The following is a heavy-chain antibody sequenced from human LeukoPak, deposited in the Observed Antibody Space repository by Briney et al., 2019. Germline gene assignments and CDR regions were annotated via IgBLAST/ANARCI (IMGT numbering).Heavy chain of an antibody. D-gene: IGHD4-11*01. CDR3: ARGTNDYRLNWFDP. J-gene: IGHJ5*02. CDR2: IYYSGST. V-gene: IGHV4-39*07. Sequence: SETLSLTCTVSGGSISSSSYYWGWIRQPPGKGLEWIGSIYYSGSTYYNPSPKSRVTISVDTSKNQFSLKLSSVTAADTAVYYCARGTNDYRLNWFDPWGQGTLVTVSS. CDR1: GGSISSSSYY.